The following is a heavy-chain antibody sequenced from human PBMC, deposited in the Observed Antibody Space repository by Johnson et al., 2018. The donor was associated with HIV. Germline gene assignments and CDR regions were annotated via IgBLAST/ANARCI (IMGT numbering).Heavy chain of an antibody. CDR3: ARSRDYGPARSAFDI. Sequence: QMQLVESGGGVVQPGGSLRLSCVASGFTFSSYGMHWVRQAPGKGLEWVAFIRYDGSNNYYGDSVKGRFTISRDNSKNTLYLQMNSLRAEDTAVYYCARSRDYGPARSAFDIWGQGTMVTVSS. D-gene: IGHD4-17*01. CDR1: GFTFSSYG. V-gene: IGHV3-30*02. CDR2: IRYDGSNN. J-gene: IGHJ3*02.